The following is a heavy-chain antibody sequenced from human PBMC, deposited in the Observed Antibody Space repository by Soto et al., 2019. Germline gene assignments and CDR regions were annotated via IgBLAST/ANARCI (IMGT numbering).Heavy chain of an antibody. CDR1: GGSLKSGGYY. V-gene: IGHV4-31*02. CDR3: ASDVSSNHKCLGH. D-gene: IGHD2-2*01. Sequence: QVQLQESGPGLVKPSQTLSLTCTVSGGSLKSGGYYWSWIRQHPVRGLEWIGYIYYTGRTYYNPSLESRVTFTVDTSKSKFSLKLSSVTAAATAVYYCASDVSSNHKCLGHWGHGTVVTVSS. J-gene: IGHJ5*02. CDR2: IYYTGRT.